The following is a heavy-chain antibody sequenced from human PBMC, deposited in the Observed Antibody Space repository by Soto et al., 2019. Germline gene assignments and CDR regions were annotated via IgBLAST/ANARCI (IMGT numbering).Heavy chain of an antibody. D-gene: IGHD2-15*01. Sequence: QVQLVESGGGVVQPGRSLRLSCAASGFTFSSYAMHWVRQAPGKGLEWVTLISYDGSSEYYADSVKGRFTISRDNSKNTLYMQMNSLRAEDTAVYYCVRGRGGKGGYYYYGMDVWGQGTTVTVSS. J-gene: IGHJ6*02. V-gene: IGHV3-30-3*01. CDR3: VRGRGGKGGYYYYGMDV. CDR2: ISYDGSSE. CDR1: GFTFSSYA.